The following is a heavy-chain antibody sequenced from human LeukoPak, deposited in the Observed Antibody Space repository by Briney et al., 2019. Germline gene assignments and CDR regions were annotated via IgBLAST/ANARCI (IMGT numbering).Heavy chain of an antibody. CDR1: GFTFSNAW. CDR2: IKSKTDGGTT. CDR3: ARADSSGYSDY. D-gene: IGHD3-22*01. V-gene: IGHV3-15*01. Sequence: GGSLRLSCAASGFTFSNAWMSWVRQAPGKGLEWVGRIKSKTDGGTTDYAAPVKGRFTISRDNSKNTLYLQMGSLRAEDMAVYYCARADSSGYSDYWGQGTLVTVSS. J-gene: IGHJ4*02.